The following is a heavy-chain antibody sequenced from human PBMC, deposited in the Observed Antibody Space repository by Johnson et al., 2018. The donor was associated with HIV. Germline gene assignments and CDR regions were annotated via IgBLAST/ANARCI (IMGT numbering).Heavy chain of an antibody. Sequence: QVLLVESGGGVVQPGRSLRLSCAASGFTFSNYAVHWVRQAPGKGLEWVAVTSYDGTNKYYPDSVKGRFTISRDNSKNTLYLQMNSLRAEDTAVYYCARGMTTVTNHDAFDIWGQGTMVTVSS. CDR3: ARGMTTVTNHDAFDI. V-gene: IGHV3-30*04. CDR1: GFTFSNYA. J-gene: IGHJ3*02. CDR2: TSYDGTNK. D-gene: IGHD4-17*01.